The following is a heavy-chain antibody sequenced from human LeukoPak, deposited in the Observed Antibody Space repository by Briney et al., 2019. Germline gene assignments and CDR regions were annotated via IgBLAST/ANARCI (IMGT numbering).Heavy chain of an antibody. D-gene: IGHD5-12*01. J-gene: IGHJ4*02. CDR3: ARDDGGYDSADY. CDR1: GGTFSSYS. Sequence: SVKVSCKASGGTFSSYSISWVRQAPGQGLEWMGGIIPIFGIANFAQKFKGRVTIRADKSTSTAYMELRSLRSDDTAVYYCARDDGGYDSADYWGQGTLVTVSS. V-gene: IGHV1-69*10. CDR2: IIPIFGIA.